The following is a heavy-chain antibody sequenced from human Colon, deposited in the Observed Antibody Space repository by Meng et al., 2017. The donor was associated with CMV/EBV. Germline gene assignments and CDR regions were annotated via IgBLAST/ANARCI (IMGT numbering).Heavy chain of an antibody. D-gene: IGHD3-3*01. J-gene: IGHJ4*02. CDR2: IYPDDSDI. Sequence: GGSLRLSCLGSGYSFRNYWIGWVRQMPGKGLEWMGIIYPDDSDIRYSPSFRGQVTISVDKSISTAYLQWASLKASDTAMYYCARGSDFWSGYIDHRGQGTLVTVSS. CDR3: ARGSDFWSGYIDH. V-gene: IGHV5-51*01. CDR1: GYSFRNYW.